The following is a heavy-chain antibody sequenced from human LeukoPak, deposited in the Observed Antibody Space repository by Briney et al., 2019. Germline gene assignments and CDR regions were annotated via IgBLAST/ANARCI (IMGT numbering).Heavy chain of an antibody. CDR1: GGSFSGYY. V-gene: IGHV4-34*01. CDR2: INHSGST. D-gene: IGHD6-6*01. CDR3: ARAGGRVGSSLDFDY. J-gene: IGHJ4*02. Sequence: SETLSLNCAVYGGSFSGYYWSWIRQPPGKGPEWIGEINHSGSTNHNPSLKSRVTISVDASKNQFSLKLSSVTAADTSAYYCARAGGRVGSSLDFDYWGQGTPVTVSS.